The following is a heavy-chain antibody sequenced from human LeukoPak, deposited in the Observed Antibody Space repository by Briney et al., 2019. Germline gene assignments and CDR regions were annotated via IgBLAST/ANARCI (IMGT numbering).Heavy chain of an antibody. V-gene: IGHV3-30-3*01. J-gene: IGHJ5*02. CDR2: ISDDGTKE. CDR1: GFTFSSYA. CDR3: ARDVLKTNWFDP. Sequence: PGGSLRLSCVAAGFTFSSYAMHWVRQAPGKGLEWVAVISDDGTKEYYADSVKGRFTISRDNAKNTLYLQMNSLRAEDTAVYYCARDVLKTNWFDPWGRGTLVTVSS.